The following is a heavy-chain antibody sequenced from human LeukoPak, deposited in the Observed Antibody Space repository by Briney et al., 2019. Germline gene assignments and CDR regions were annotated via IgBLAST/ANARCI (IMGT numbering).Heavy chain of an antibody. CDR2: TYYSGST. CDR3: AREDY. CDR1: GGSISSHY. V-gene: IGHV4-59*11. J-gene: IGHJ4*02. Sequence: SETLSLTCTVSGGSISSHYWSWIRQPPGKGLEWIGYTYYSGSTNYNPSLKSRVTISVDTSKNQLSLKLSSVTAADTAVYYCAREDYWGQGTLVTVSS.